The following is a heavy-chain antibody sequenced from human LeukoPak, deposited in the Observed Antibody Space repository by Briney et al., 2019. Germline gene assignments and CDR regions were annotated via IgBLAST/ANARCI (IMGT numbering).Heavy chain of an antibody. D-gene: IGHD5-24*01. V-gene: IGHV4-61*01. Sequence: SETLSPTCTVSGGSVSSGSYYWSWIRQPPGKGLEWIGYIYYSGSTNYNPSLKSRVTISVDTSKNQFSLKLSSVTAADTAVYYCARAPTMSYFDYWGQGTLVTVSS. CDR3: ARAPTMSYFDY. CDR1: GGSVSSGSYY. J-gene: IGHJ4*02. CDR2: IYYSGST.